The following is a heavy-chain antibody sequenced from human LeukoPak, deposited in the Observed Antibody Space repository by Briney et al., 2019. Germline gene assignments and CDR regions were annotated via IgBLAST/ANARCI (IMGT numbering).Heavy chain of an antibody. Sequence: PGGSLRLSCVASGFTVSSNYMSWVRQAPGKGLEWVSLIYSGGDTYYADSVKGRFTISRDNSKNTLYLQMNNLRAGDTAVYYCATRYCSGTSCYRGAFDVWGQGTMVTVSS. J-gene: IGHJ3*01. CDR3: ATRYCSGTSCYRGAFDV. D-gene: IGHD2-2*02. V-gene: IGHV3-66*02. CDR2: IYSGGDT. CDR1: GFTVSSNY.